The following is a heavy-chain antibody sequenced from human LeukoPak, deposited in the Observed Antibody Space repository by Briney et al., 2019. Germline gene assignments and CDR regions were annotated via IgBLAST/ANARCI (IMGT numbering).Heavy chain of an antibody. CDR1: GGTFSSYA. D-gene: IGHD4-23*01. CDR2: IIPIFGTA. Sequence: SVKVSSKASGGTFSSYAISWVRQAPGQGLDWMGGIIPIFGTANYAQKFQGRVTITADKSTSTAYMELSSLRSEDTAVYFCARVGTPHSFDPWGQGTLFTVSS. V-gene: IGHV1-69*06. J-gene: IGHJ5*02. CDR3: ARVGTPHSFDP.